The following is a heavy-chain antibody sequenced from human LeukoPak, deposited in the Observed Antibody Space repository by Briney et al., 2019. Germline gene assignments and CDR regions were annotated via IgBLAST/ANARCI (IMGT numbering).Heavy chain of an antibody. V-gene: IGHV4-39*07. CDR2: INHSGST. D-gene: IGHD3-22*01. J-gene: IGHJ4*02. CDR3: ARASPLYYYDSSGYYY. Sequence: SETLSLTCTVSGGSISSGDYYWSWIRQPPGKGLEWIGEINHSGSTNYNPSLKSRVTISVDTSKNQFSLKLSSVTAADTAVYYCARASPLYYYDSSGYYYWGQGTLVTVSS. CDR1: GGSISSGDYY.